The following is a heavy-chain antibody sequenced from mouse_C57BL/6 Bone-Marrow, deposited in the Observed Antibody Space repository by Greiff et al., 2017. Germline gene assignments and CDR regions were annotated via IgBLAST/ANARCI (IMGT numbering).Heavy chain of an antibody. J-gene: IGHJ2*01. D-gene: IGHD1-1*01. CDR1: GYAFTNYL. CDR2: INPGSGGT. Sequence: QVQLQQSGAELVRPGTSVKVSCKASGYAFTNYLIEWVKQRPGHGLEWIGVINPGSGGTNYNEKFKGKATLTADKSSSTAYMQLSSLTSEDSAVYFCARSLLPYFDYWGQGTTLTVSS. CDR3: ARSLLPYFDY. V-gene: IGHV1-54*01.